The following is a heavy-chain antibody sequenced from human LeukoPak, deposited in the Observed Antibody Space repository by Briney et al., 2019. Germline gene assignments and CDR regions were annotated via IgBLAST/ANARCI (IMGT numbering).Heavy chain of an antibody. J-gene: IGHJ4*02. Sequence: PGGSLRLSCAASGFTFSSYGMHWVRQAPGKGLEWVTFILSDGSNKYYADSVKGRFTISRDISKNTLYLQMNSLRAEDTAVYYCARGGCSGGSCRDYWGQGPLVTVSS. CDR2: ILSDGSNK. CDR1: GFTFSSYG. V-gene: IGHV3-30*02. CDR3: ARGGCSGGSCRDY. D-gene: IGHD2-15*01.